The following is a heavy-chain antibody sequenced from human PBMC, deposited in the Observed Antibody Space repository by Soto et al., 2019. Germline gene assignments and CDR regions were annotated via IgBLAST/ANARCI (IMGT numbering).Heavy chain of an antibody. CDR3: ARDHYCSNGVCYYGMAV. CDR2: IYYTGST. V-gene: IGHV4-31*03. CDR1: GGSISSGGSY. Sequence: SETLSLTCTVSGGSISSGGSYWSWIRQHPGKGLEWIGYIYYTGSTNYNPSLKSRVTISVDTSKNQFSLRLSSVTAADTAVYYCARDHYCSNGVCYYGMAVWGQGTTVTVSS. J-gene: IGHJ6*02. D-gene: IGHD2-8*01.